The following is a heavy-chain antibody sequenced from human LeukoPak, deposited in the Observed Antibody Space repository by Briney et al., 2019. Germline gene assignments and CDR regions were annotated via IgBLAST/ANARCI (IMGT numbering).Heavy chain of an antibody. CDR1: GGSISSGSYY. Sequence: SQTLSLTCTVSGGSISSGSYYWSWIRQPAGKGLEWIGRIYTSGSTNYNPSLKSRVTISVDTSKNHFSLKLSSVTAADTAVYYCARVAGAFEIWGQGTMVTVSS. CDR3: ARVAGAFEI. V-gene: IGHV4-61*02. J-gene: IGHJ3*02. CDR2: IYTSGST.